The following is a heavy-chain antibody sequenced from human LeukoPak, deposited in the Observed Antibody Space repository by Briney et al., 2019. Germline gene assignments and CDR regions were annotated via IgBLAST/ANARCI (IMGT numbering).Heavy chain of an antibody. CDR2: IGNNGGGI. CDR3: VIDPNWGTHS. J-gene: IGHJ4*02. D-gene: IGHD7-27*01. Sequence: GGSLRLSCAASGFTFSTYTMYWVRHPPGKRLEWVSIIGNNGGGIHYADSAKGRFTISRDNFKNALYLQMNSLRVEDTAVYYCVIDPNWGTHSWGQGVLVTVSS. CDR1: GFTFSTYT. V-gene: IGHV3-23*01.